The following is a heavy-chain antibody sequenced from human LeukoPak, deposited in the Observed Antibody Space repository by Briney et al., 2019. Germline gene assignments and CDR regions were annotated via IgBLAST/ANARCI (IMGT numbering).Heavy chain of an antibody. J-gene: IGHJ4*02. CDR3: ARGAYYYDSSGYYPYYFDF. V-gene: IGHV4-31*03. CDR1: GGSISSGGYY. D-gene: IGHD3-22*01. CDR2: IYYSGST. Sequence: SQTLSLTCTVSGGSISSGGYYWSWIRQHPGRGLEWIGYIYYSGSTYYNPSLKSRVTISVDTSKNEFSLKLTSVTAADTAVYYCARGAYYYDSSGYYPYYFDFWGQGTQVTVSS.